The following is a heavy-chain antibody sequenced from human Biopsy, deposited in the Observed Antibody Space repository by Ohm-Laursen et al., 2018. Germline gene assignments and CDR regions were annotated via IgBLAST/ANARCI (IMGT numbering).Heavy chain of an antibody. CDR1: GFGFDTSW. V-gene: IGHV3-74*01. CDR2: IKSDGLII. Sequence: GQTLSLTCAASGFGFDTSWMYWVRQAPGKGLDWVSLIKSDGLIISYADSVKGRFTVSRENAKNTLYLQMNNLRVEDTAVYYCARVGVTAAGDQWGQGTLVTVSS. D-gene: IGHD6-13*01. CDR3: ARVGVTAAGDQ. J-gene: IGHJ4*02.